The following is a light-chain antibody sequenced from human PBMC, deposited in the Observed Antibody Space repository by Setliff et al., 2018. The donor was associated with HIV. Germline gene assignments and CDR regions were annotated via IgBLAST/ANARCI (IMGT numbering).Light chain of an antibody. Sequence: QSVLTQPASVSGSPGRSIAISCTGTDSDVGGYDYVSWYQQVPGKAPKVMIYEVSKRPSGVSHRFSGSKSGNTASLTVSGLQPEDEADYYCASYAGSNNFVFGTGTKVTVL. CDR2: EVS. CDR3: ASYAGSNNFV. V-gene: IGLV2-8*01. J-gene: IGLJ1*01. CDR1: DSDVGGYDY.